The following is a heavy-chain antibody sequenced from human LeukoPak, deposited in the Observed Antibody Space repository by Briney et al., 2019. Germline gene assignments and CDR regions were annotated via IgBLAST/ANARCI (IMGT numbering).Heavy chain of an antibody. Sequence: GGSLRLSCAASGFTFSSYAMSWVRQAPGKGLEWVSAISASGGSTYYADSVKGRFTTSRDNSENTMYLQISSLRAEDTAVYYCAKDGTWIQLWFDYWGQGTLVTVSS. CDR1: GFTFSSYA. V-gene: IGHV3-23*01. J-gene: IGHJ5*01. CDR2: ISASGGST. D-gene: IGHD5-18*01. CDR3: AKDGTWIQLWFDY.